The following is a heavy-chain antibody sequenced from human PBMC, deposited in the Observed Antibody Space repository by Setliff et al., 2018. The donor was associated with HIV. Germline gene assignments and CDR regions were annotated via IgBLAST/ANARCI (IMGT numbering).Heavy chain of an antibody. CDR1: GGSFTTEGYY. CDR2: ASYSRST. J-gene: IGHJ4*02. V-gene: IGHV4-31*03. Sequence: SETLSLTCTVSGGSFTTEGYYWSWIRQHPGKGLEWIGYASYSRSTYYNPSLKNRLTISVDESKNQFSLKLSSVTAADTAVYYCARTVTSLFDYWGQGTLVTVSS. CDR3: ARTVTSLFDY. D-gene: IGHD4-17*01.